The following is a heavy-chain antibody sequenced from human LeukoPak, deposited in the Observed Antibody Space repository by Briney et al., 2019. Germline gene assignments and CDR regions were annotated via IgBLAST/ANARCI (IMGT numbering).Heavy chain of an antibody. D-gene: IGHD3-22*01. CDR2: IKSKTDGGTT. CDR1: GFTFSNAW. CDR3: AKPFLDSSGYGDFDY. Sequence: PGGSLRLSCAASGFTFSNAWMSWVRQAPGKGLEWVGRIKSKTDGGTTDYAAPVKGRFTISRDDSKNTLYLQMNSLRAEDTAVYYCAKPFLDSSGYGDFDYWGQGTLVTVSS. J-gene: IGHJ4*02. V-gene: IGHV3-15*01.